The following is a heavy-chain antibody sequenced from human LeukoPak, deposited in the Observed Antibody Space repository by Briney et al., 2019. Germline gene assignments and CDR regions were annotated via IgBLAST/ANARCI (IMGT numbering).Heavy chain of an antibody. D-gene: IGHD4-17*01. Sequence: PGESLTLSCAASGFTFRSNVMQWVRQAPGKELQWLAAISHDGNNKYNADSVKGRFTISRDNSKNTLYLQMNSLRAEDTAVYYCAKEALPETTFGPYNYWGQGPLVTVSS. CDR3: AKEALPETTFGPYNY. CDR1: GFTFRSNV. CDR2: ISHDGNNK. J-gene: IGHJ4*02. V-gene: IGHV3-30-3*01.